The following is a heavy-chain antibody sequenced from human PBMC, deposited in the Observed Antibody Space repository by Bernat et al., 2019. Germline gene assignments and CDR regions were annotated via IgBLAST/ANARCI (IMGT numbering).Heavy chain of an antibody. D-gene: IGHD6-13*01. Sequence: QLQLQESGPGLVKPSETLSLTCTVSSGSISSSSYYWGWIRQPPGKGLEWIGSIYYSGSTYYNPSLKSRVTISVDTSKNQFSLKLSSVTAADTAVYYCASRKAAAGVDYWGQGTLVTVSS. CDR2: IYYSGST. CDR1: SGSISSSSYY. V-gene: IGHV4-39*01. J-gene: IGHJ4*02. CDR3: ASRKAAAGVDY.